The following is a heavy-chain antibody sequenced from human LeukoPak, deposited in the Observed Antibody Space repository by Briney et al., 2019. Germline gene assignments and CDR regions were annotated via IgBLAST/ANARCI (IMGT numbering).Heavy chain of an antibody. CDR1: GGSISSGSYY. D-gene: IGHD3-10*01. CDR2: INHSGST. Sequence: SETLSLTCTVSGGSISSGSYYWSWIRQPPGKGLEWIGEINHSGSTNYNPSLKSRVTISVDTSKNQFSLKLSSVTAADTAVYYCARCRSAYYYGSGSYYKKWGQGTLVTVSS. J-gene: IGHJ4*02. V-gene: IGHV4-39*07. CDR3: ARCRSAYYYGSGSYYKK.